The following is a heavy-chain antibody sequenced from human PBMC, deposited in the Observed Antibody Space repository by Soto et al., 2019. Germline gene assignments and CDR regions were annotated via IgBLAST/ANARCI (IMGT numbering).Heavy chain of an antibody. D-gene: IGHD3-10*01. V-gene: IGHV1-69*02. CDR1: GGTFSSYT. CDR2: IIPILGIA. Sequence: QVQLVQSGAEVKKPGSSVKVSCKASGGTFSSYTISWVRQAPGQGLEWMGRIIPILGIANYAQKFQGRVTITADKSTSTAYMELSSLRSEDTAVYYCARALYYYGSGSYSDAMGFYYYGMDVWGQGTTVTVSS. CDR3: ARALYYYGSGSYSDAMGFYYYGMDV. J-gene: IGHJ6*02.